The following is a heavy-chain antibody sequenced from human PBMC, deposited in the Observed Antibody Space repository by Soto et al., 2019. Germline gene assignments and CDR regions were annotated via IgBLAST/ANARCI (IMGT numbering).Heavy chain of an antibody. D-gene: IGHD2-15*01. CDR3: ARSIGPRGDSFDY. Sequence: PSETLSLTCTVSVGSISSGGYYWSWILQHPGKGLEWIGYIYYSGSTYYNPSLKSRVTISVDTSKNQFSLKLSSVTAADTAVYYCARSIGPRGDSFDYWGQGTLVTVSS. CDR1: VGSISSGGYY. CDR2: IYYSGST. J-gene: IGHJ4*02. V-gene: IGHV4-31*03.